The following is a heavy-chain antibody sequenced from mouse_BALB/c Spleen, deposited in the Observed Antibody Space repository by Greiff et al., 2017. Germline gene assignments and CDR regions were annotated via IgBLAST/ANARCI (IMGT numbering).Heavy chain of an antibody. CDR1: GFSLSRYS. CDR2: IWGGGST. Sequence: QVQLKESGPGLVAPSQSLSITCTVSGFSLSRYSVHWVRQPPGKGLEWLGMIWGGGSTNYNSALMSRLSISKDNSKSQVFLKMNSLQTDDTAMYYCASSHYYGSSYWYFDVWGAGTTVTVSS. D-gene: IGHD1-1*01. CDR3: ASSHYYGSSYWYFDV. V-gene: IGHV2-6-4*01. J-gene: IGHJ1*01.